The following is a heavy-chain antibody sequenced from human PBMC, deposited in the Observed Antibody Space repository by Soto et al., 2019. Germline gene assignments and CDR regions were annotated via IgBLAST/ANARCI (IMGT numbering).Heavy chain of an antibody. CDR3: ARDMTTLRYYYYGMDV. CDR2: ISSSSSYI. CDR1: VFTFSSYS. Sequence: PRGALRLSCAASVFTFSSYSMNWVRQAPGKGLEWVSSISSSSSYIYYADSVKGRFTISRDNAKNSLYLQMNSLRAEDTAVYYCARDMTTLRYYYYGMDVWGQGTTVTVSS. V-gene: IGHV3-21*01. J-gene: IGHJ6*02. D-gene: IGHD4-17*01.